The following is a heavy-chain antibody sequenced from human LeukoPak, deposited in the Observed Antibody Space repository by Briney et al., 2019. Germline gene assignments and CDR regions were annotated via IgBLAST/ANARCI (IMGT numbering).Heavy chain of an antibody. Sequence: PSETLSLTCTVSGGSIGWDYWSWIRQSAGKGLEWIGRIYKSGSTNYNPSFRSRVTVSVDTSKNQFSLTLTSVTAADTAVYYCTGDSGVVNDYYFHYWGPGTLVSVSS. V-gene: IGHV4-4*07. CDR1: GGSIGWDY. D-gene: IGHD2-21*01. J-gene: IGHJ4*02. CDR3: TGDSGVVNDYYFHY. CDR2: IYKSGST.